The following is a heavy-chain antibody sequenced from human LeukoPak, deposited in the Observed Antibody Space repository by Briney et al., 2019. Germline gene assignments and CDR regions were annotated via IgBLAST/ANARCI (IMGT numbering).Heavy chain of an antibody. CDR2: ISGSGGST. J-gene: IGHJ4*02. CDR3: ARNVGWFRFDY. V-gene: IGHV3-23*01. CDR1: GFTFSSYA. D-gene: IGHD2-15*01. Sequence: GGSLRLSCAASGFTFSSYAMSWVRQAPGKGLEWVSAISGSGGSTYYADSVKGRFTISRDNAKNSLYLQMNSLRAEDTAVYYCARNVGWFRFDYWGQGTLVTVSS.